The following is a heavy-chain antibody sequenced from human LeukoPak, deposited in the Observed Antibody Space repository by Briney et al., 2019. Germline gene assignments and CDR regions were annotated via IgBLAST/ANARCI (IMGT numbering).Heavy chain of an antibody. V-gene: IGHV3-23*01. Sequence: GGSLRLSCVASGFTFSSYVMTLVRQAPGKGLEWVSGIKASTGITYYADSVKGRFHISRDNPKNTLYLQMNSLRAEDTAVYYCAKESHNFIDYYMAVWGKGTMVTVSS. J-gene: IGHJ6*03. CDR3: AKESHNFIDYYMAV. CDR1: GFTFSSYV. CDR2: IKASTGIT. D-gene: IGHD3-16*02.